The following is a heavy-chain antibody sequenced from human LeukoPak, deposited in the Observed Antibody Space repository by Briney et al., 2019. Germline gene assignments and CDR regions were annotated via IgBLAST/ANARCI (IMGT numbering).Heavy chain of an antibody. D-gene: IGHD2-15*01. Sequence: GASVKVSCKASGYTFTSYAMNWVRQAPGQGLEWMGWINTNTGNPTYAQGFTGRFVFSLDTSVSTAYLQISSLKAEDTAVYYCARDSAYLGYCSGGSCYEDYYYYYMDVWGKGTTVTVSS. J-gene: IGHJ6*03. CDR2: INTNTGNP. V-gene: IGHV7-4-1*02. CDR1: GYTFTSYA. CDR3: ARDSAYLGYCSGGSCYEDYYYYYMDV.